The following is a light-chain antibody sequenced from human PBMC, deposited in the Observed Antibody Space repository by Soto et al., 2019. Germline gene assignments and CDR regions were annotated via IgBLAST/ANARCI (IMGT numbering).Light chain of an antibody. CDR3: SSFTTSTSYV. CDR1: SSDDGAYDY. V-gene: IGLV2-14*03. CDR2: DVS. Sequence: QSVLTQPASVSGSPGQSITISCTGTSSDDGAYDYVSWYQQHPGEVPKLMIFDVSDRPSGVSNRFSGSKSGNTASLTISGLQAEDEADYYCSSFTTSTSYVFGTGTKLTVL. J-gene: IGLJ1*01.